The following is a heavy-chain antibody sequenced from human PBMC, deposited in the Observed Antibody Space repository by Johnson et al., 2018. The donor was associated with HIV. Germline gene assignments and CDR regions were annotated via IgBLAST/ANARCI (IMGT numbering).Heavy chain of an antibody. Sequence: VQLIESGGGLVQPGGSLRLSCAASGFTFSSYAMSWVRQAPGKGLEWVSYISSSGNTIYYADSVKGRFTISRDNAKNSLYLQMNSLRVEDTAVYYCARDESGYDEGFDAFDIWGHGTMVTVSS. CDR3: ARDESGYDEGFDAFDI. CDR1: GFTFSSYA. V-gene: IGHV3-48*04. CDR2: ISSSGNTI. D-gene: IGHD5-12*01. J-gene: IGHJ3*02.